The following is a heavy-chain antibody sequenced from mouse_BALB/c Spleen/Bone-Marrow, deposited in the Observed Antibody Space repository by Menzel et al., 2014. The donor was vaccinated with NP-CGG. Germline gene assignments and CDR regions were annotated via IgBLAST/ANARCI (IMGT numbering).Heavy chain of an antibody. CDR1: GYTFTSYW. CDR2: INPSNGRT. J-gene: IGHJ4*01. V-gene: IGHV1S81*02. D-gene: IGHD2-13*01. Sequence: QVQLQQSGAELVKPGASVKLPCKASGYTFTSYWMHWVKQRPGQGLEWIGEINPSNGRTNYNETFKTKATLTVYKSSTTAYMQLSSLTSDDSAVYYCARYGDYDAMDYWGQGTSVTVSS. CDR3: ARYGDYDAMDY.